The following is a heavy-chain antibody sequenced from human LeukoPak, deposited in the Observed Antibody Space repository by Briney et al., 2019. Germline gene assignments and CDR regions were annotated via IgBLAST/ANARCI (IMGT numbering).Heavy chain of an antibody. V-gene: IGHV4-59*01. CDR1: GGSISSYY. CDR2: IYYTGRT. D-gene: IGHD3-22*01. CDR3: ARGTMMVGP. J-gene: IGHJ5*02. Sequence: PSETLSLTCTVSGGSISSYYWSWIRQPPGKGLEWIGYIYYTGRTTYNPSLKSRVTISVDTSKNQFSLKLSSVTTADTAVYYCARGTMMVGPWGQGTLVTVSS.